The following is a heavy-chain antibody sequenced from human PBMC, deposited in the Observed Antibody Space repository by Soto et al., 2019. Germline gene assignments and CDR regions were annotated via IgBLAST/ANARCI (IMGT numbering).Heavy chain of an antibody. D-gene: IGHD3-3*01. J-gene: IGHJ3*02. Sequence: PGGSLRLSCAASGFTFDDYAMHWVRQAPGKGLEWVSGISWNSGSIGYADSVKGRFTISRDNAKNSLYLQMNSLRAEDTALYYCAKDIAGALEWLLFDIWGQGTMVTVSS. V-gene: IGHV3-9*01. CDR1: GFTFDDYA. CDR3: AKDIAGALEWLLFDI. CDR2: ISWNSGSI.